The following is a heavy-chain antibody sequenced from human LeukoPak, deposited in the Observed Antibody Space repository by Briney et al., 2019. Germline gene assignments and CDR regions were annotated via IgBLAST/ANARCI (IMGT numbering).Heavy chain of an antibody. V-gene: IGHV3-74*01. CDR1: GLTVRDFW. D-gene: IGHD2-2*01. Sequence: GGSLRLSCVASGLTVRDFWMHWVRQPPGRGLEWVSRIRGDGNSLSYAASVKGRFTISRDNAKNTLYLQMNSLRAEDTAVYYCATNTYADYVSFDIWGQGTMVTVSS. CDR3: ATNTYADYVSFDI. J-gene: IGHJ3*02. CDR2: IRGDGNSL.